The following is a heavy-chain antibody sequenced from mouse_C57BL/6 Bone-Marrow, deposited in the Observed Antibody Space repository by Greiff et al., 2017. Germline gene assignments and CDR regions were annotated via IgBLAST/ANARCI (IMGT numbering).Heavy chain of an antibody. J-gene: IGHJ1*03. V-gene: IGHV1-55*01. CDR3: AREEVYNGCYDWYFDV. D-gene: IGHD2-3*01. CDR2: IYPGSGST. CDR1: GYTFTSYW. Sequence: QVHVKQSGAELVKPGASVKMSCKASGYTFTSYWITWVKQRPGQGLEWIGDIYPGSGSTNYDEKFKSKATLTVDTSSSTAYMQLSSLTSEDSAVYYCAREEVYNGCYDWYFDVWGTGTTVTVSS.